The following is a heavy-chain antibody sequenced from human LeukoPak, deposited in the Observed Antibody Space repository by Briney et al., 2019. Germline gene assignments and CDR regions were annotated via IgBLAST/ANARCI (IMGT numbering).Heavy chain of an antibody. CDR3: ARGTGYSYGSVGY. V-gene: IGHV1-2*04. CDR1: GYTFTGYY. J-gene: IGHJ4*02. CDR2: INPNSGGT. Sequence: ASVKVSCKASGYTFTGYYMHWVRQAPGQGLEWMGWINPNSGGTNYAQKFQGWVTKTRDTSISTAYMELSRLRSDDTAVYYCARGTGYSYGSVGYWGQGTLVTVSS. D-gene: IGHD5-18*01.